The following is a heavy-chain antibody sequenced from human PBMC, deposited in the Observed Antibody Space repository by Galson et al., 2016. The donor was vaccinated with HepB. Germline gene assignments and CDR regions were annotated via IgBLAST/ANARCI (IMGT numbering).Heavy chain of an antibody. CDR2: MWNDVPDK. V-gene: IGHV3-33*08. J-gene: IGHJ5*01. D-gene: IGHD3-10*01. Sequence: SLRLSCAASGFRFSDCAMHWVRQAPGKGLEWVAVMWNDVPDKNYADSVKGRFTISTDNSKHMLNLQMNSRRYEETAVYYWARAVEITSGISGFNWFDSWGQGTLVTVSS. CDR3: ARAVEITSGISGFNWFDS. CDR1: GFRFSDCA.